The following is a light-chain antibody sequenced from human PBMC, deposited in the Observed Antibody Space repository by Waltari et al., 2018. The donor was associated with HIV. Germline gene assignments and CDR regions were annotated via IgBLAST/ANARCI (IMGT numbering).Light chain of an antibody. CDR2: SNN. CDR3: ATWDDALSGPV. V-gene: IGLV1-44*01. CDR1: SANTGSNT. Sequence: QSVLTQPPSASGPPGQRVIISCSGNSANTGSNTFNWYQQFSGAAPTLLIYSNNQRPSAVPDRFSGSKSGSAASLAISGLKSEDEADYHCATWDDALSGPVFGAGTKLTV. J-gene: IGLJ3*02.